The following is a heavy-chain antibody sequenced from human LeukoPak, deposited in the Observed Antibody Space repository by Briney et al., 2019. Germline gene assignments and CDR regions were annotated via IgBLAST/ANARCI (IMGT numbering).Heavy chain of an antibody. CDR3: AKGWYFDL. J-gene: IGHJ2*01. CDR2: ISTDGSST. Sequence: GGSLRLSCAASGFTFSRYWMHWLRQAPGKGLVWVSRISTDGSSTSYADSVKGRFTISRDNGKNTLYLQMNSLRAEDTAVYYCAKGWYFDLWGRGTLVTVSS. CDR1: GFTFSRYW. V-gene: IGHV3-74*01.